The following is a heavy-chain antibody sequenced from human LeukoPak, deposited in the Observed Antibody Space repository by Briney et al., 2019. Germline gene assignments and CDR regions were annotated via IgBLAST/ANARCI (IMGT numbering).Heavy chain of an antibody. CDR2: INHSGST. J-gene: IGHJ6*02. CDR1: GGSISSRSYY. D-gene: IGHD3-22*01. Sequence: PSETLSLTCTVSGGSISSRSYYWSWIRQPPGKGLEWIGEINHSGSTNYNPSLKSRVTISVDTSKNQFSLKLSSVTAADTAVYYCARVPIYDSSSYYYYYYGMDVWGQGATVTVSS. V-gene: IGHV4-39*07. CDR3: ARVPIYDSSSYYYYYYGMDV.